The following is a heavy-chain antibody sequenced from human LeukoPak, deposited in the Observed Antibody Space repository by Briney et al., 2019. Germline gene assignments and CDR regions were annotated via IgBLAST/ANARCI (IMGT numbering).Heavy chain of an antibody. Sequence: SETLSLTCTVSGGSISSYYWSWIRQPAGKGLEWIGRIYTSGSTNYNPSLKSRVTMSVDTSKNQFSLKLSSVTAADTAVYYCARLVAAAGVHDAFDIWGQGTMVTVSS. D-gene: IGHD6-13*01. CDR3: ARLVAAAGVHDAFDI. V-gene: IGHV4-4*07. CDR1: GGSISSYY. CDR2: IYTSGST. J-gene: IGHJ3*02.